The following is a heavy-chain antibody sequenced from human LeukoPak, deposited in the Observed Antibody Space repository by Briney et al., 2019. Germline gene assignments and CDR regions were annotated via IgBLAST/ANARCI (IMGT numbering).Heavy chain of an antibody. CDR2: ISYDGSNK. CDR1: GFTFSSYG. Sequence: GRSLRLSCAASGFTFSSYGMHWVRQAPGKGLEWVAVISYDGSNKYYADSVKGRFTISRDNSKNTLYLQMNSLRAEDTAVYYCARALYSYGYFDNWGQGTLVTVSS. J-gene: IGHJ4*02. D-gene: IGHD5-18*01. V-gene: IGHV3-30*03. CDR3: ARALYSYGYFDN.